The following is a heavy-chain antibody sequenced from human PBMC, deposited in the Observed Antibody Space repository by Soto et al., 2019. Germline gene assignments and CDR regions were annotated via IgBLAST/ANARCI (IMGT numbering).Heavy chain of an antibody. CDR2: ISGSGGST. CDR3: AKSYYYYDSSGYYRYFDY. V-gene: IGHV3-23*01. J-gene: IGHJ4*02. Sequence: PGGSLRLSCAASGFTFSSYAMSWVRQAPGKGLEWVSAISGSGGSTYYADSVKGRFTISRDNSKNTLYLQMNSLRAEDTAVYYCAKSYYYYDSSGYYRYFDYWGQGTLVTVSS. D-gene: IGHD3-22*01. CDR1: GFTFSSYA.